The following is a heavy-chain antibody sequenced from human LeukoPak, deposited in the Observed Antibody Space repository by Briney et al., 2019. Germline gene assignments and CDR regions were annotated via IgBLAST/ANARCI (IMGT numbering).Heavy chain of an antibody. CDR3: VREGYGGSSGH. V-gene: IGHV3-7*01. J-gene: IGHJ4*02. CDR1: GFTFSNYW. CDR2: IKQDGSEK. Sequence: PGGSLRLSCTASGFTFSNYWMSWVRQAPGKGLEWVANIKQDGSEKYYVDSVKGRFTISRDNAKNSLYLQMNSLRSEDTAVYYCVREGYGGSSGHWGQGTLVTV. D-gene: IGHD6-6*01.